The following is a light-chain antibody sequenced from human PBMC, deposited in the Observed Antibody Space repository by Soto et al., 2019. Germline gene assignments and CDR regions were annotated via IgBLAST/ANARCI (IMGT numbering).Light chain of an antibody. Sequence: DIQMTQSPSTLSASVGDRVTITCRASQSISSWLAWYQQKPGKAPKLLIYKASSLESGVPSRFSGSGSGKEFTLTISSLQPDDFETYYCQQYNSYQWTFGQGTKVEIK. CDR1: QSISSW. CDR2: KAS. V-gene: IGKV1-5*03. J-gene: IGKJ1*01. CDR3: QQYNSYQWT.